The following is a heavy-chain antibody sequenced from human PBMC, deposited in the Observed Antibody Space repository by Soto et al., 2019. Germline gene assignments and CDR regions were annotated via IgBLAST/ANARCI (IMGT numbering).Heavy chain of an antibody. J-gene: IGHJ4*02. V-gene: IGHV4-31*03. CDR1: GGSISSGGYY. CDR2: IYYSGST. Sequence: SETLSLTCTVSGGSISSGGYYWSWIRQHPGKGLEWIGYIYYSGSTYYNPSLKSRVTISVDTSKNQFSLKLSSVTAADTAVYFCARGDYYHYDSGSYYSFDYWGQGTLVTVSS. CDR3: ARGDYYHYDSGSYYSFDY. D-gene: IGHD3-10*01.